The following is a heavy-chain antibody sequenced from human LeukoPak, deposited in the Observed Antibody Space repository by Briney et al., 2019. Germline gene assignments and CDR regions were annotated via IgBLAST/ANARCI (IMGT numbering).Heavy chain of an antibody. Sequence: SETLSLTCNVSGGSISGSRRYWGWVRQPPGGGVEGMGCICYWWPTYRNPPLQSRLTISVDNSQNQFSLKLKSVTAADTSMYYCTRQLSWASDTGDSWGQGTLVTVSS. CDR3: TRQLSWASDTGDS. CDR2: ICYWWPT. D-gene: IGHD6-13*01. J-gene: IGHJ5*01. CDR1: GGSISGSRRY. V-gene: IGHV4-39*01.